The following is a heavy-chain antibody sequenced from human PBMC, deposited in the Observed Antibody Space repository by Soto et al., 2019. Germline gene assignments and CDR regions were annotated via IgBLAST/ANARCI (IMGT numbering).Heavy chain of an antibody. CDR2: IKQDGAEK. Sequence: EVQLVESGGGLVQPGGSLRLSCAASGFTFSSNWMIWFRQAPGKGLEWVANIKQDGAEKYYVDSVKGRFTISRDNAMISLYLQMSGLRAEDTAVYYFARSDSDWKLPAYWGQGTLVTVSP. CDR1: GFTFSSNW. J-gene: IGHJ4*02. D-gene: IGHD1-1*01. CDR3: ARSDSDWKLPAY. V-gene: IGHV3-7*03.